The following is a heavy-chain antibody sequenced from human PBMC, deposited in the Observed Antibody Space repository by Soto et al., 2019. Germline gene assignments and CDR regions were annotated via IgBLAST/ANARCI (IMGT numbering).Heavy chain of an antibody. D-gene: IGHD2-15*01. V-gene: IGHV3-7*01. CDR1: GFAFWGDW. Sequence: GGYLRLSCVASGFAFWGDWMSWVRQAPGKGLEWVANIKQDGSKAQYLESVRGRFTISRDNSKNSVYLQMTSLRAEDTALYYCARDFYGGFSYGPRVSWYQGTLVTV. CDR3: ARDFYGGFSYGPRVS. CDR2: IKQDGSKA. J-gene: IGHJ5*02.